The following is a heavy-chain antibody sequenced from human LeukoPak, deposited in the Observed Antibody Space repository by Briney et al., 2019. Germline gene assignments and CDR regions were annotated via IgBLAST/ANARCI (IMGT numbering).Heavy chain of an antibody. V-gene: IGHV3-30*18. CDR2: ISYDGSNK. D-gene: IGHD6-13*01. CDR1: GFTFSSYK. CDR3: AKVQTIAAADYYYYYGMDV. J-gene: IGHJ6*02. Sequence: GGSLRLSCAPSGFTFSSYKMNWVRQAPGKGLEWVAVISYDGSNKYYADSVKGRFTISRDNSKNTLYLQMNSLRAEDTAVYYCAKVQTIAAADYYYYYGMDVWGQGTTVTVSS.